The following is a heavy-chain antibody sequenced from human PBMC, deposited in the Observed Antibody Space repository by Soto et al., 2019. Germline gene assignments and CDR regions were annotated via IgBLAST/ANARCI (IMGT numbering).Heavy chain of an antibody. V-gene: IGHV3-23*01. CDR2: ISGSGGLT. CDR3: AKSLSSSPNYYFDY. CDR1: GFPISSYA. Sequence: EMQLLVSGGGLVQPGGSLRLSCAASGFPISSYAMSWVRQAPGKGLEWVSGISGSGGLTYYADSVKGRFTISRDNSKNTLYLQMNSLIADDTAVYYCAKSLSSSPNYYFDYWGQGTLVSVSS. J-gene: IGHJ4*02.